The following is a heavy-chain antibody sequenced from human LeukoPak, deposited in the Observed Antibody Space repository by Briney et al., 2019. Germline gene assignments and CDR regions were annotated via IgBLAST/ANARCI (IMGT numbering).Heavy chain of an antibody. CDR2: ISYDGSNK. J-gene: IGHJ4*02. Sequence: GGSLRLSCAASGFTFSSYGMHWVRQAPGKGLEWVAVISYDGSNKYYADSVKGRFTISRDNSKKTLYLQMNSLRAEDTAVYYCAKDLVAEYSYGSDPDYWGQGTLVTVSS. D-gene: IGHD5-18*01. CDR1: GFTFSSYG. V-gene: IGHV3-30*18. CDR3: AKDLVAEYSYGSDPDY.